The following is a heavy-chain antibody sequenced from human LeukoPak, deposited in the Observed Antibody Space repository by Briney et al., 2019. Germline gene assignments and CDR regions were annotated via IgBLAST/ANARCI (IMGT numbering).Heavy chain of an antibody. CDR3: ARRHCSSTSCPGDFDY. Sequence: SETLSLTCAVYGGSFSGYYWSWIRQPPGKGLEWIGEINHSGSTNYNPSLKSRVTISVDTSKNQFSLKLSSVTAADTAVYYCARRHCSSTSCPGDFDYWGQGTLVTVSS. V-gene: IGHV4-34*01. J-gene: IGHJ4*02. CDR1: GGSFSGYY. D-gene: IGHD2-2*01. CDR2: INHSGST.